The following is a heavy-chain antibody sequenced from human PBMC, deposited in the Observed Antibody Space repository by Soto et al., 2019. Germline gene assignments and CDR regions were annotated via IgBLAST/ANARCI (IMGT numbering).Heavy chain of an antibody. CDR1: GYTFTNYG. CDR3: ARDSPPVDY. Sequence: QVQLVQSGAEVKKPGASVKVSCKASGYTFTNYGISWVRQAPGQGLEWMGWISAYNGNTNYAQKRQXXXTXXTDTSTSTAYMELRSLRSDATAVYYCARDSPPVDYWGQGTLVTVSS. CDR2: ISAYNGNT. J-gene: IGHJ4*02. V-gene: IGHV1-18*01.